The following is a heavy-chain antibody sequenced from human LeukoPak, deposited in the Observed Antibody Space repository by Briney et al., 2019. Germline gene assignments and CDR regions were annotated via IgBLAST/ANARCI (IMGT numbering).Heavy chain of an antibody. CDR2: ISGSGGGT. CDR3: AKVETSGGANCYALDY. V-gene: IGHV3-23*01. J-gene: IGHJ4*02. CDR1: GITLSNYG. D-gene: IGHD2-2*01. Sequence: GGSLRLSCAVSGITLSNYGMSWVRQAPGKGLEWVAGISGSGGGTVYADSVKGRFTISRDNPKNTLYLQMNSLRAEDTAVYYCAKVETSGGANCYALDYWGQGTLVTVSS.